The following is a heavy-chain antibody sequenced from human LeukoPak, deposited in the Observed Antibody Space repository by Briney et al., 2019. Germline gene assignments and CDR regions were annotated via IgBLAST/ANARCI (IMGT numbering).Heavy chain of an antibody. J-gene: IGHJ4*02. CDR1: GFTFSSYS. V-gene: IGHV3-21*01. CDR2: ISSSSSYI. CDR3: AREHSSSFFDY. D-gene: IGHD6-13*01. Sequence: GGSLRLSCAASGFTFSSYSMNWVRQAPGKGLEWVSSISSSSSYIYYADSVKSRFTISRDNAKNSLYLQMNSLRAEDTAVYYCAREHSSSFFDYWGQGTQVTVSS.